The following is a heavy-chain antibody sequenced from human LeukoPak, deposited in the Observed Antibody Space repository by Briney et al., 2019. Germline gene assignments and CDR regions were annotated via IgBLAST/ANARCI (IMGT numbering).Heavy chain of an antibody. CDR3: ASKYCSSTSCRYYYYYGMDV. J-gene: IGHJ6*02. D-gene: IGHD2-2*01. CDR1: GYTFTSYA. Sequence: ASLKVSCTASGYTFTSYAMHWVRQAPGQRLEWMGWINAGNGNTKYSQKFQGRVTITRDTSASTAYMELSSLRSEDTAVYYCASKYCSSTSCRYYYYYGMDVWGQGTTVTVSS. CDR2: INAGNGNT. V-gene: IGHV1-3*01.